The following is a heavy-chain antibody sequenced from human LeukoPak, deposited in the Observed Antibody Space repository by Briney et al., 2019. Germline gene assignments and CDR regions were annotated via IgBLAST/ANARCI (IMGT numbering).Heavy chain of an antibody. Sequence: HPGGSLRLSCAASGFTVSSIYMNWVRQAPGEGLGWVSVIYSGGNTYYADSVKGRFTNSRDNSTNTLYLRMSSLRAEETAVYYCARVRDSGDFDIWGQGTMATVSS. D-gene: IGHD6-19*01. V-gene: IGHV3-66*01. CDR3: ARVRDSGDFDI. CDR2: IYSGGNT. J-gene: IGHJ3*02. CDR1: GFTVSSIY.